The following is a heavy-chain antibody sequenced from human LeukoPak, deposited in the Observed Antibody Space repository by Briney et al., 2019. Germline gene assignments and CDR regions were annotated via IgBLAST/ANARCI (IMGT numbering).Heavy chain of an antibody. CDR1: GFTFNKYE. V-gene: IGHV3-23*01. CDR3: ARGATARSYDFWSAFDY. J-gene: IGHJ4*02. D-gene: IGHD3-3*01. CDR2: ISGSGAGT. Sequence: PGGSLRLSCAASGFTFNKYEMSWVRQAPGKGLEWVSLISGSGAGTYYADSVKGRFTISRDNAKNSLYLQMNSLRAEDTAVYYCARGATARSYDFWSAFDYWGQGTLVTVSS.